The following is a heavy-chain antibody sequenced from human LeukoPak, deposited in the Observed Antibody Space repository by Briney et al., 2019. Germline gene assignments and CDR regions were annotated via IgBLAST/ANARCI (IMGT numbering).Heavy chain of an antibody. V-gene: IGHV3-7*01. CDR3: ARDVIAGAPGADY. D-gene: IGHD1-26*01. Sequence: GGSLRLSCAVSGFTFSSYWMSWVRQAPGKGLEWVANIKQDGSEKLYVESVKGRFTISRDNAKNSLYLQMNSLRAEDTAVYYCARDVIAGAPGADYWGQGTLVTVSS. CDR2: IKQDGSEK. J-gene: IGHJ4*02. CDR1: GFTFSSYW.